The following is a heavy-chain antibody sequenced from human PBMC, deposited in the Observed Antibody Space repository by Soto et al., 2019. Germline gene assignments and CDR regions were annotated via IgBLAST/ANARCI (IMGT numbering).Heavy chain of an antibody. CDR3: TNTGFSGDYDY. J-gene: IGHJ4*02. V-gene: IGHV3-15*01. D-gene: IGHD3-10*01. CDR2: IKSKTDGGTT. Sequence: GGPLELSFPPSGFPFVNAWRAWARRAPGKGLEWVGRIKSKTDGGTTDYAAPVKGRFTISRDDSKNTLYLQMNSLKTEDTAVYYCTNTGFSGDYDYWGQGTLVTVSS. CDR1: GFPFVNAW.